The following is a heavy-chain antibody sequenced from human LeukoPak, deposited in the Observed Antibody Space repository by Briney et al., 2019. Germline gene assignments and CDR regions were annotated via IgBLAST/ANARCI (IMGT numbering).Heavy chain of an antibody. CDR1: GYLFTRYW. V-gene: IGHV5-51*01. J-gene: IGHJ4*02. D-gene: IGHD3-22*01. Sequence: GESLQISCKGSGYLFTRYWIAWVRQMPGKGLEWMGIIYTRDSNTTYSPSFQVQVTISADKSINTAYLQWSSLKASDTAIYYCARRTYYYDNSGYYLDYWGQGALVTVSS. CDR2: IYTRDSNT. CDR3: ARRTYYYDNSGYYLDY.